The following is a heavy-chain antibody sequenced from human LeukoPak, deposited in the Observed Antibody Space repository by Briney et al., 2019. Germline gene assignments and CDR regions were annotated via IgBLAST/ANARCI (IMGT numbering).Heavy chain of an antibody. Sequence: GGSLRLSCAASGFTFSNYWVHWVRQAPGKGLVWVSQINSDGSSTAYADSVKGRFTISRDNAKNTLYVEMNSLRAEDTAVYYCAILRGAVTGMDVWGKGTTVTVSS. D-gene: IGHD3-16*02. CDR3: AILRGAVTGMDV. CDR1: GFTFSNYW. J-gene: IGHJ6*04. CDR2: INSDGSST. V-gene: IGHV3-74*01.